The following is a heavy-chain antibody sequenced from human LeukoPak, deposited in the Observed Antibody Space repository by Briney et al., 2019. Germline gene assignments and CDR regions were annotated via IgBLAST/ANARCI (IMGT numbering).Heavy chain of an antibody. J-gene: IGHJ5*02. V-gene: IGHV3-7*01. D-gene: IGHD3-3*01. CDR3: ARDRTPFSDIWSGQGEFNP. CDR1: GFTFSSYW. CDR2: IKQGGSEK. Sequence: GGSLRLSCAASGFTFSSYWMSWVRQAPGKGLEWVANIKQGGSEKYYVDSVKGRFTISRDNAKNSLYLQMNSLRAEDTAVYYCARDRTPFSDIWSGQGEFNPWGQGTLVTVSS.